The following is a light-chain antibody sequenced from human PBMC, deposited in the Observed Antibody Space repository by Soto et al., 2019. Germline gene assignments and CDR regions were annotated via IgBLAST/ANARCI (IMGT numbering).Light chain of an antibody. CDR2: DAS. CDR3: QQSLSIQFN. Sequence: DIQMTQSPSSLSATVGDRVTITCRASQTIGKYLNWYQQQPGKVPKLLIYDASYLQSGVPSRFSGSESGTDFTLNISDLRPEDFETYYCQQSLSIQFNFGTGTKVDIX. J-gene: IGKJ3*01. CDR1: QTIGKY. V-gene: IGKV1-39*01.